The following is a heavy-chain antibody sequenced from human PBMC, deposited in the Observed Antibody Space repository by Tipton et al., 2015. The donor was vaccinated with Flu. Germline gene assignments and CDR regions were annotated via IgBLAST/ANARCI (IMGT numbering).Heavy chain of an antibody. J-gene: IGHJ4*02. Sequence: QLVQSGAEVKKPGSSVKVSCKASGGTFSSYAISWVRQAPGQGLEWMGGIIPILGIANYAQKFQGRVTITADKSTSTAYMELSSLRSEDTAVYYCARAQQGMVQGVISSLFDYWGQGTLVTVSS. CDR3: ARAQQGMVQGVISSLFDY. CDR1: GGTFSSYA. D-gene: IGHD3-10*01. CDR2: IIPILGIA. V-gene: IGHV1-69*09.